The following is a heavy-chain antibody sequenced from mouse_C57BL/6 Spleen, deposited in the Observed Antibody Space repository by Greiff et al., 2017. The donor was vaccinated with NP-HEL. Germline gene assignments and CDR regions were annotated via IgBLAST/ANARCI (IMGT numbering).Heavy chain of an antibody. CDR1: GYSITSGYY. J-gene: IGHJ2*01. V-gene: IGHV3-6*01. CDR3: ARGDYDGDYFDY. CDR2: ISYDGSN. Sequence: EVKVEESGPGLVKPSQSLSLTCSVTGYSITSGYYWNWIRQFPGNKLEWMGYISYDGSNNYNPSLKNRISITRDTSKNQFFLKLNSVTTEDTATYYCARGDYDGDYFDYWGQGTTLTVSS. D-gene: IGHD2-4*01.